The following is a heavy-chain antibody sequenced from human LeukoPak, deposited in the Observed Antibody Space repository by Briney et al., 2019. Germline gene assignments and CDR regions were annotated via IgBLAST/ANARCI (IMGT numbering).Heavy chain of an antibody. CDR1: GFTFSSYG. V-gene: IGHV3-30*02. CDR2: IRYDGSNK. J-gene: IGHJ4*02. Sequence: GGSLRLSCAASGFTFSSYGMHWVRQAPGKGLEWVAFIRYDGSNKYYADSVKGRFTISRDNSKNTLYLQMNSLRAEDTAVYYCAKEWSIAAAGTVDYWGQGTLVTVSS. CDR3: AKEWSIAAAGTVDY. D-gene: IGHD6-13*01.